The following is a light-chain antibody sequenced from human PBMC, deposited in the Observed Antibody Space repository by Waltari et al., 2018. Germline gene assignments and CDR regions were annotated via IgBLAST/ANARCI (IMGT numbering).Light chain of an antibody. Sequence: EIVLTQSPATLSLSPGERATLSCRASQSVSSYLAWYQQTPGQAPRLLIYDATNRATGIPARFSGSGSETDFTLTISSLEREDFAVYYCQHRSNWPRTFGQGTKVEIK. CDR3: QHRSNWPRT. V-gene: IGKV3-11*01. CDR2: DAT. J-gene: IGKJ1*01. CDR1: QSVSSY.